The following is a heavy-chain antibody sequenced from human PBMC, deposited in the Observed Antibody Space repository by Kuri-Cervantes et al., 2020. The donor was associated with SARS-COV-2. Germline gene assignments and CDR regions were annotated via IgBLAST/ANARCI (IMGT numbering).Heavy chain of an antibody. Sequence: GESLKISCAASGFTFASYAMHWVRQAPGKGLEWVTLISYDGINKFHADSVRGRFTISRDNSKNTLYLHMNSLTADDTAVYYCAGGGGSYALWGQGTLVTVSS. J-gene: IGHJ4*02. V-gene: IGHV3-30*14. CDR3: AGGGGSYAL. CDR2: ISYDGINK. CDR1: GFTFASYA. D-gene: IGHD1-26*01.